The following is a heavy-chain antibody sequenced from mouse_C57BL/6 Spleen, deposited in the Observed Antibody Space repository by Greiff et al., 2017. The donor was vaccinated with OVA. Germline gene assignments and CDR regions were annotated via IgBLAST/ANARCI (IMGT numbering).Heavy chain of an antibody. V-gene: IGHV14-4*01. J-gene: IGHJ3*01. D-gene: IGHD1-1*01. CDR1: GFNIKDDY. CDR2: IDPENGDT. Sequence: VQLQQSGAELVRPGASVKLSCTASGFNIKDDYMHWVKQRPEQGLEWIGWIDPENGDTEYASKFQGKATITADTSSNTAYLQLSSLTSEDTAVYYCTTWAVVATRFAYWGQGTLVTVSA. CDR3: TTWAVVATRFAY.